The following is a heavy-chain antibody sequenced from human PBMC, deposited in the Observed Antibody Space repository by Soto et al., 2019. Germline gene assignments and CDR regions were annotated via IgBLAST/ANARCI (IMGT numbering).Heavy chain of an antibody. J-gene: IGHJ4*02. Sequence: QVQLQESGPGLVKPSGTLSLTCAVSGGSISSSHWWSWVRQPPGKGLEWIGEVYHSGSTNYNPSLKGRVTISVDKAKNQFSLKPSSVAAGDTAVFYCASSGGGEDYWGQGTLVTVSS. D-gene: IGHD3-16*01. V-gene: IGHV4-4*02. CDR3: ASSGGGEDY. CDR1: GGSISSSHW. CDR2: VYHSGST.